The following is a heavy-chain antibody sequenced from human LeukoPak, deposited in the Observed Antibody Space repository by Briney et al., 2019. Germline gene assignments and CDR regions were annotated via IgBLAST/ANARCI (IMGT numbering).Heavy chain of an antibody. Sequence: PGGSLRLSCAASGFTFSTYAMHWIRQAPGKGLEWVANIKQDGSEKYYVDSVKGRFTISRDNAKNSLYLQMNSLRAEDTAVYYCASLYGDYVAHQTYTTPFDYWGQGTLVTVSS. V-gene: IGHV3-7*01. CDR1: GFTFSTYA. D-gene: IGHD4-17*01. J-gene: IGHJ4*02. CDR2: IKQDGSEK. CDR3: ASLYGDYVAHQTYTTPFDY.